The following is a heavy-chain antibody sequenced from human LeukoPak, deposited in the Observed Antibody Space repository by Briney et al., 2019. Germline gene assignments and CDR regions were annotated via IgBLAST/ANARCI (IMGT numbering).Heavy chain of an antibody. Sequence: SETLSLTCTVSGGSISSGDYYWSWIRQPPGKGLEWIGYIYYSGSTYYNPSLKSRVTISVDTSKNQFSLKLSSVTAADTAVYYCARTEGVVPAAIRGGGPDYWGQGTLVTVSS. CDR1: GGSISSGDYY. D-gene: IGHD2-2*02. V-gene: IGHV4-30-4*08. CDR3: ARTEGVVPAAIRGGGPDY. CDR2: IYYSGST. J-gene: IGHJ4*02.